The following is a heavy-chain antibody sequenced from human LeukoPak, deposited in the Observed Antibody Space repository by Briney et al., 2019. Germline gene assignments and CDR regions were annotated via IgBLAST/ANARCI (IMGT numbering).Heavy chain of an antibody. J-gene: IGHJ6*02. V-gene: IGHV1-46*01. D-gene: IGHD5-18*01. Sequence: GASVKVSCKTSGYTFTSYHMHWVRQAPGQGLEWVAIIKSTGDTTVYAQKFQGRVTVTRDTSTSTVYMDLSSLSSEDTAVYYCARDPILVGSYGSDLYYYYYGMDVWGQGTTVTVSS. CDR2: IKSTGDTT. CDR1: GYTFTSYH. CDR3: ARDPILVGSYGSDLYYYYYGMDV.